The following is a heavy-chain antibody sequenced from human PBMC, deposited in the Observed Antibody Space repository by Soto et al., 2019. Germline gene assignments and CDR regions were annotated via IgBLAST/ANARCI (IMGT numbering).Heavy chain of an antibody. CDR2: VHYSWGS. CDR3: IQSRCGGDCLQSYASYYYYGMDV. Sequence: PSETLSLTCTVSGGSISSYHWSWIRQTPGKGLEWIGYVHYSWGSNYNPSLKSRVAISLGTSKSQFSLKLTSVTATDTATYYCIQSRCGGDCLQSYASYYYYGMDVWGQGTTVTVSS. CDR1: GGSISSYH. J-gene: IGHJ6*02. V-gene: IGHV4-59*08. D-gene: IGHD2-21*02.